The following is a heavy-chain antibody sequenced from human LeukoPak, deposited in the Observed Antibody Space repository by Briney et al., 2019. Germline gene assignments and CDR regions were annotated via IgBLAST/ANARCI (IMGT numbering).Heavy chain of an antibody. CDR2: IYHSGST. J-gene: IGHJ3*02. Sequence: SETLSLTCTVSGYSISSGYYWGWIRQPPGKGLEWIGSIYHSGSTYYNPSLKSRVTISVDTSKNQFSLKLSSVTAADTAVYYCARVGNGGYNFDIWGQGTMVTVSS. D-gene: IGHD5-18*01. CDR1: GYSISSGYY. CDR3: ARVGNGGYNFDI. V-gene: IGHV4-38-2*02.